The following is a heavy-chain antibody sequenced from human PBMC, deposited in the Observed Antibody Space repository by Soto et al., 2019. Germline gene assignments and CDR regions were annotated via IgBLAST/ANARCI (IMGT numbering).Heavy chain of an antibody. CDR3: ARESGYYGSGSYYNVYYYYGMDV. D-gene: IGHD3-10*01. J-gene: IGHJ6*02. V-gene: IGHV1-69*01. CDR1: GGTFSSYA. CDR2: IIPIFGTA. Sequence: QVQLVQSGAEVKKPGSSVKVSCTASGGTFSSYAISWVRQAPGQGLEWMGGIIPIFGTANYAQKFQGRVTITADESTSTAYMELSSLRSEDTAVYYCARESGYYGSGSYYNVYYYYGMDVWGQGTTVTVSS.